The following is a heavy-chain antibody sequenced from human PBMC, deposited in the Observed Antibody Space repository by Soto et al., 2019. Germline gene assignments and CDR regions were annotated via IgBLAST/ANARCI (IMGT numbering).Heavy chain of an antibody. D-gene: IGHD2-2*01. CDR2: INHSGST. CDR3: ARGLVVVPVAMSAFLWWFDP. Sequence: QVQLQQWGAGLLKPSETLSLTCAVYGGSFSGYYWSWIRQPPGKGLEWIGEINHSGSTNYNPSLKCRVTISVDTSKNQFSLKLSSVTAADTAVYYCARGLVVVPVAMSAFLWWFDPWGQGTLVTVSS. J-gene: IGHJ5*02. V-gene: IGHV4-34*01. CDR1: GGSFSGYY.